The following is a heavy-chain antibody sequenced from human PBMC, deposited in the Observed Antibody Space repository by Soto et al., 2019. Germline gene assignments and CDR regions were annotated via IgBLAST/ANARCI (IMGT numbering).Heavy chain of an antibody. D-gene: IGHD5-18*01. CDR1: GGTFSSYA. CDR2: IIPIFGTA. V-gene: IGHV1-69*06. Sequence: SVKVSCKASGGTFSSYAISWVRQAPGQGLEWMGGIIPIFGTANYAQKFQGRVTITADKSTSAAYMELSSLRSEDTAVYYCARDLSSASAYWGQGTLVTVSS. J-gene: IGHJ4*02. CDR3: ARDLSSASAY.